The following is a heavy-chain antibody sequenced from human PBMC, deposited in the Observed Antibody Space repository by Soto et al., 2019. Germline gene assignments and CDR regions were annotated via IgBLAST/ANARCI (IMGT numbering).Heavy chain of an antibody. D-gene: IGHD3-22*01. CDR1: GYTFTSYA. Sequence: QVPLVQSGAEVKKPGASVKVSCKASGYTFTSYAMHWVRQAPGQRLEWMGWINAGNGNTKYSQKFQGRVTITRDTSASTAYMELSSLRSEDTAVYYCARDDSSGYYWADYWGQGTLVTVSS. CDR3: ARDDSSGYYWADY. V-gene: IGHV1-3*01. CDR2: INAGNGNT. J-gene: IGHJ4*02.